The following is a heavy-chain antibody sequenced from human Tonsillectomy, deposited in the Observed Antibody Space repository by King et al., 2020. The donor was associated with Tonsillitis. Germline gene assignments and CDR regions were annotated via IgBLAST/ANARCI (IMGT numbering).Heavy chain of an antibody. D-gene: IGHD3-16*01. CDR2: SRSKNKGYTT. V-gene: IGHV3-72*01. CDR1: GFTFSDHD. J-gene: IGHJ4*02. CDR3: AIFRRTWGY. Sequence: VQLVESGGGLVQPGGSLRLSCTASGFTFSDHDMDWVRQAPGKGLEWVGRSRSKNKGYTTEYAASVKGRFTISRDASMNSLYLQLNSLKTEDTAMYYCAIFRRTWGYWGQGTLVTVSS.